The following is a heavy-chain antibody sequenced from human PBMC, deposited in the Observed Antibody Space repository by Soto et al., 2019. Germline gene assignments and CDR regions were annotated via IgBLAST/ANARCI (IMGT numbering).Heavy chain of an antibody. V-gene: IGHV4-39*01. D-gene: IGHD2-2*01. CDR1: GGSISSSNYY. Sequence: SETLSLTCTVSGGSISSSNYYWGWIRQPPGKGLEWIGSIYYSGSTYYNPSLKSRVTISLDTSKNQFSLNLSSVTAADTAVYYCARNQVLLAHCITTSCYAEFDYWGQGTLVTVSS. J-gene: IGHJ4*02. CDR3: ARNQVLLAHCITTSCYAEFDY. CDR2: IYYSGST.